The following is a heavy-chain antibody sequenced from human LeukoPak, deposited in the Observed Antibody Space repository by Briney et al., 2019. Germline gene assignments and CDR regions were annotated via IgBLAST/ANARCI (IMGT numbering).Heavy chain of an antibody. V-gene: IGHV3-73*01. Sequence: GGSLRLSCAASGFTFSGYSMRWVRQASGKGLEWVGRIRSKANGYATAYAASVKGRFSISRDDSKNTAYLQINSLKTEDTAVYYCTSTLPEYGMDVWGKGTTVTVSS. CDR2: IRSKANGYAT. J-gene: IGHJ6*04. CDR1: GFTFSGYS. CDR3: TSTLPEYGMDV.